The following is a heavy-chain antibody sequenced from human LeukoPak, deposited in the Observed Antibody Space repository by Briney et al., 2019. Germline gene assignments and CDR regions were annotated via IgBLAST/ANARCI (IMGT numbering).Heavy chain of an antibody. CDR3: AKNWKIVVVPAAIHAEYLQH. Sequence: GGSLRLSCAASGFTFSSYGMHWVRQAPGKGLEGVAFIRYDGSNKYYADSVKGRFTISRDNSKNTLYLQMNSLRAEDTAVYYCAKNWKIVVVPAAIHAEYLQHWGQGTLVTVSS. CDR1: GFTFSSYG. D-gene: IGHD2-2*01. J-gene: IGHJ1*01. V-gene: IGHV3-30*02. CDR2: IRYDGSNK.